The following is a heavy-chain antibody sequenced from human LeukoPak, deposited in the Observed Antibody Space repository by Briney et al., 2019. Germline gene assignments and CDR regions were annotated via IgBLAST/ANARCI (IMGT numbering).Heavy chain of an antibody. J-gene: IGHJ3*02. Sequence: ASVKVSCKASGYTFTNYDIHWVRQATGQGLEWMGWINPNSGGTNYAQKFQGRVTMTRDTSISTAYMELSRLRSDDTAVYYCARARSLDAFDIWGQGTMVTVSS. CDR3: ARARSLDAFDI. D-gene: IGHD2-15*01. V-gene: IGHV1-2*02. CDR1: GYTFTNYD. CDR2: INPNSGGT.